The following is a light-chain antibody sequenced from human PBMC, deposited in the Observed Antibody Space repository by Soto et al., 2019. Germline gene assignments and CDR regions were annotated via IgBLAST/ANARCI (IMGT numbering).Light chain of an antibody. CDR3: SSYTSSSTPYV. Sequence: QSALTQPASVSGSPGQSITISCTGTSSDVGGHNYVSWYQQHPGKAPKLMIYDVSNRPSGVSNRFSGSKSGNTASLTISGLQADDEADYYCSSYTSSSTPYVFGTGTKLTVL. V-gene: IGLV2-14*01. CDR1: SSDVGGHNY. CDR2: DVS. J-gene: IGLJ1*01.